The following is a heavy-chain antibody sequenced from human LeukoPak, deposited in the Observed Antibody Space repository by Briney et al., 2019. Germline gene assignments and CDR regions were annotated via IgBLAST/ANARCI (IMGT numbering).Heavy chain of an antibody. CDR3: ARGPDGETSKYFDY. J-gene: IGHJ4*02. Sequence: SETLSLTCAVYGGSFSGYYWSWIRQPPGKGPEWIGEINHSGSTNYNPSLKSRVTISVDTSKNQFSLKLSSVTAADTAVYYCARGPDGETSKYFDYWGQGTLVTVSS. D-gene: IGHD4-17*01. V-gene: IGHV4-34*01. CDR1: GGSFSGYY. CDR2: INHSGST.